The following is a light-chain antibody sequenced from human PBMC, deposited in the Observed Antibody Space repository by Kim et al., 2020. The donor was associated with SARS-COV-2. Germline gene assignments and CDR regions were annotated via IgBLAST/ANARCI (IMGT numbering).Light chain of an antibody. J-gene: IGKJ1*01. CDR1: HSLLHSNGYNY. CDR3: MQALQTPLT. V-gene: IGKV2-28*01. Sequence: PASFSCRSSHSLLHSNGYNYLDWYLQKPGQSPQLLIYLGSNRASGVPDRFCSSGSGTDFTLKISRVEAEDVGVYYCMQALQTPLTFGQGTKVDIK. CDR2: LGS.